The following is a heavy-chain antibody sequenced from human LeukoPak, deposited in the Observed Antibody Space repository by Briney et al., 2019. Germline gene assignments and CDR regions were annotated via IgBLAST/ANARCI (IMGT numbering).Heavy chain of an antibody. J-gene: IGHJ4*02. CDR3: ARDGDYGDYNIDY. Sequence: PGRSLRLSCAASGFTFSSYSMNWVRQAPGKGLEWVSSISSSSSYIYYADSVKGRFTISRDNAKNSLYLQMNSLRAEDTAVYYCARDGDYGDYNIDYWGQGTLVTVSS. V-gene: IGHV3-21*01. CDR1: GFTFSSYS. CDR2: ISSSSSYI. D-gene: IGHD4-17*01.